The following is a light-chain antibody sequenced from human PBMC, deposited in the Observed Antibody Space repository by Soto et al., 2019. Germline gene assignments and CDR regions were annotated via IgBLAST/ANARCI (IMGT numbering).Light chain of an antibody. CDR1: QGISSY. Sequence: ALRMTQSPSSLSASTGDRVTITCRASQGISSYLAWYQQKPGKAPKLLIYAASTLQSGVPSRFSGSGSGTDFTLTISCLQSEDFATYYCQQYYSYPGITFGPGTKVDIK. J-gene: IGKJ3*01. CDR3: QQYYSYPGIT. CDR2: AAS. V-gene: IGKV1-8*01.